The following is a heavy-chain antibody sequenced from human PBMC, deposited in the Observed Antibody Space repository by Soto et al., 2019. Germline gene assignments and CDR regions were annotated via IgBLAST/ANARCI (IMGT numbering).Heavy chain of an antibody. CDR2: IYYSGST. J-gene: IGHJ6*02. D-gene: IGHD1-1*01. CDR1: GGSISSYY. Sequence: SETLSLTCTVSGGSISSYYWSWIRQPPGKGLEWIGYIYYSGSTHYNPSLKSRVTISVDTSKNQFSLKLSSVTAADTGVYYCARDSPQYNYYGMDVWGQGTTVTVSS. CDR3: ARDSPQYNYYGMDV. V-gene: IGHV4-59*01.